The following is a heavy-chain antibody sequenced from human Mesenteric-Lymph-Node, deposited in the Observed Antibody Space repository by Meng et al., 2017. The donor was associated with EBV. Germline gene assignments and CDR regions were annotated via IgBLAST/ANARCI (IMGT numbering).Heavy chain of an antibody. V-gene: IGHV3-13*01. Sequence: EVQLGESVGGLFKPGGSLRLSCAASGFIFSRYDIHWVRQATGKGLEWVSAIATAGDTYYSDSVKGRFTISRENARNSLYLQMNSLRVGDTAVYYCARSSFKGGYEELDYWGQGTLVTVSS. CDR1: GFIFSRYD. D-gene: IGHD5-12*01. J-gene: IGHJ4*02. CDR2: IATAGDT. CDR3: ARSSFKGGYEELDY.